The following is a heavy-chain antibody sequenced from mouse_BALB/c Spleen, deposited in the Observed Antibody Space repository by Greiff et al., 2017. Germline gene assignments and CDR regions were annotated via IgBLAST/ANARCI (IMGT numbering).Heavy chain of an antibody. CDR2: IDPSDSET. Sequence: QVQLQQPGAELVKPGAPVKLSCKASGYTFTSYWMNWVKQRPGRGLEWIGRIDPSDSETHYNQKFKDKATLTVDKSSSTAYIQLSCLTSEDSAVYYCARRYPAMDYWGQGTSVTVSS. CDR1: GYTFTSYW. J-gene: IGHJ4*01. V-gene: IGHV1-69*02. CDR3: ARRYPAMDY. D-gene: IGHD2-14*01.